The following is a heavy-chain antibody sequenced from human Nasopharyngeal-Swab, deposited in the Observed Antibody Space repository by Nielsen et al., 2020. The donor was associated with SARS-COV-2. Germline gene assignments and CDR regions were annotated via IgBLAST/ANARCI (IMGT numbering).Heavy chain of an antibody. V-gene: IGHV3-11*04. CDR3: ARFSNKGNRYWFFDL. CDR2: ISNGGSII. Sequence: WIRQPPGKGLEWVSYISNGGSIIYYADSVKGRFTISRDNAGTSLSLQMNSLRAEDTAVYYCARFSNKGNRYWFFDLWGRGTLVTVSS. D-gene: IGHD1-14*01. J-gene: IGHJ2*01.